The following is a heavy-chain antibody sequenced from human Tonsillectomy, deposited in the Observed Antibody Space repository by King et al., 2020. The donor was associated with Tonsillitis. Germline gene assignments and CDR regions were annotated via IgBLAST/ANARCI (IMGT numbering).Heavy chain of an antibody. Sequence: VQLVESGAEVKKPGASVKVSCKASGYPFTDSYIHWVRQAPGQGLEWMGMINPSTTYAQKFQGRLTVTRDTSTSTVYMELSSLRSEDTAVYYCARDGGHWDFDYWGQGTLVTVSS. CDR2: INPST. CDR3: ARDGGHWDFDY. V-gene: IGHV1-46*01. CDR1: GYPFTDSY. J-gene: IGHJ4*02. D-gene: IGHD7-27*01.